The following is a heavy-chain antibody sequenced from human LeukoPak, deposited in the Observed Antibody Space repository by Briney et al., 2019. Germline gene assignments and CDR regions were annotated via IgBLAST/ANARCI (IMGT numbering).Heavy chain of an antibody. J-gene: IGHJ4*02. Sequence: SGGSLRLSCAASGFTFSSYSMNWVRQAPGKGLEWVSSISSSSSYIYYAESVKGRFTISRDNAKNSLYLQMNSLRAEDTAVYYCARDDSSARANYWGQGTLVTVSS. CDR2: ISSSSSYI. CDR1: GFTFSSYS. D-gene: IGHD3-22*01. V-gene: IGHV3-21*01. CDR3: ARDDSSARANY.